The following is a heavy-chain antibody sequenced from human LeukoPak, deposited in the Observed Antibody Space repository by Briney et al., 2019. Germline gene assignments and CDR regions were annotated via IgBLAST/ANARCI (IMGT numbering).Heavy chain of an antibody. D-gene: IGHD6-19*01. J-gene: IGHJ6*03. Sequence: GGSLRLSCAASGFTFSSCSMNWVRQAPGKGLEWVSSISSSSSYIYYADSVKGRFTISRDNAKNSLYLQMNSLRAEDTAVYYCAREEYSSGWHHYYYMDVWGKGTTVTVSS. CDR2: ISSSSSYI. CDR1: GFTFSSCS. CDR3: AREEYSSGWHHYYYMDV. V-gene: IGHV3-21*01.